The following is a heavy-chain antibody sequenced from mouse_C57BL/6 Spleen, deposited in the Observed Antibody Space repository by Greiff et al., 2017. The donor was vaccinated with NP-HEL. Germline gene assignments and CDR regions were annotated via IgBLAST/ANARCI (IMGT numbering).Heavy chain of an antibody. D-gene: IGHD2-5*01. CDR3: ARAYSNGAMDC. CDR2: IWGVGST. V-gene: IGHV2-6*01. CDR1: GFSLTSYG. Sequence: QVQLKESGPGLVAPSQCLSISCTVSGFSLTSYGVDWVRQSPGKGLEWLGVIWGVGSTNYNSALKSRLSISKDNSKSQVFLKMNSLQTDDTAVYYCARAYSNGAMDCWGQGTSVTVAS. J-gene: IGHJ4*01.